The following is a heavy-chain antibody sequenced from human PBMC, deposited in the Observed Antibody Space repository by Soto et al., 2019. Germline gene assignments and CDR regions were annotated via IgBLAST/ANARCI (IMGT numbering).Heavy chain of an antibody. CDR2: ISGGASDK. CDR3: ARVGSLWSFDP. Sequence: PGGSLRLSCAASGFMFSAYWMSWVRQDPGKGLEWVATISGGASDKFYVDSVKGRFTISRDDSKNTLYLQMNSLGDEDTAVYYCARVGSLWSFDPWGQGTLVTVSS. J-gene: IGHJ5*02. D-gene: IGHD3-10*01. CDR1: GFMFSAYW. V-gene: IGHV3-7*01.